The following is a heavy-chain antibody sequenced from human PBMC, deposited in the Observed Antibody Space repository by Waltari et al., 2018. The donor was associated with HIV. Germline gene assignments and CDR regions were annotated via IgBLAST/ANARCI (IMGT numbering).Heavy chain of an antibody. CDR2: IYQSGST. Sequence: QVQLQESGPGLVKPSETLSLTCTVSGYSIRRGYYWGWIRQPPGKGLEWIGSIYQSGSTYYNPSLKSRVTISVDTSKNQFSLKLSSVTAADTAVYYCARGAATYYYDSSGYTRFDPWGQGTLVTVSS. CDR1: GYSIRRGYY. V-gene: IGHV4-38-2*02. D-gene: IGHD3-22*01. CDR3: ARGAATYYYDSSGYTRFDP. J-gene: IGHJ5*02.